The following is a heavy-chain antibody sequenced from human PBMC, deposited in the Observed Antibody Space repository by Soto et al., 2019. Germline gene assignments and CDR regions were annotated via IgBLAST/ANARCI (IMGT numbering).Heavy chain of an antibody. D-gene: IGHD3-22*01. Sequence: SETLSLTCTVSGGSISSYYWSWIRQPPGKGLEWIGYIYYSGSTNYNPSLKSRVTISVDTPKNQFSGTLTYVTPANTAVYYCAIGGWYYSSDRSWGQGTGVTVSS. CDR2: IYYSGST. V-gene: IGHV4-59*01. CDR3: AIGGWYYSSDRS. J-gene: IGHJ4*02. CDR1: GGSISSYY.